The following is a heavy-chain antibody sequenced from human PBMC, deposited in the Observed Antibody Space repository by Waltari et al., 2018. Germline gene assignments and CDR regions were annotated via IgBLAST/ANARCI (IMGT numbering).Heavy chain of an antibody. CDR1: GFTFSRYS. Sequence: EVQLVESGGGLVQPGGSLRLSCAASGFTFSRYSMNWFRQAPGKGLEWVSYISSSSSTIYYADSVKGRFTISRDNAKNSLYLQMNSLRAEDTAVYYCARDIWYSSSWCVFDYWGQGTLVTVSS. V-gene: IGHV3-48*01. D-gene: IGHD6-13*01. J-gene: IGHJ4*02. CDR2: ISSSSSTI. CDR3: ARDIWYSSSWCVFDY.